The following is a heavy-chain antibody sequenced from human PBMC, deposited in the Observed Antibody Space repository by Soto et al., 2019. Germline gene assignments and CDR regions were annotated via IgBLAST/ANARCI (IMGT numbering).Heavy chain of an antibody. CDR1: GFSLSTSGVG. J-gene: IGHJ3*02. Sequence: QITLKESGPTLVKPTQTLTLTCTFSGFSLSTSGVGVGWIRQPPGKALEWVTLIYWDDDKRYSPSLKSRITITTDTSKSRVVLTMSNMDPVDTGTYYCARHIPSGYNDAFDIWGQGTMVTVSS. CDR3: ARHIPSGYNDAFDI. D-gene: IGHD3-9*01. V-gene: IGHV2-5*02. CDR2: IYWDDDK.